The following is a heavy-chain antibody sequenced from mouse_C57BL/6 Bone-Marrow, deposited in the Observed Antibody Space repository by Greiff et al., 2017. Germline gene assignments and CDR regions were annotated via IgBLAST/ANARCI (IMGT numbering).Heavy chain of an antibody. CDR1: GYTFTSYW. Sequence: QVQLKQPGAELVRPGSSVKLSCKASGYTFTSYWMDWVKQRPGQGLEWIGNIYPSDSETHYNQTFKDKATLTVDKSSSTAYMQLSSLTSADSAVYYCAREEATVDYWGQGTSVTVSS. V-gene: IGHV1-61*01. CDR2: IYPSDSET. D-gene: IGHD3-2*02. J-gene: IGHJ4*01. CDR3: AREEATVDY.